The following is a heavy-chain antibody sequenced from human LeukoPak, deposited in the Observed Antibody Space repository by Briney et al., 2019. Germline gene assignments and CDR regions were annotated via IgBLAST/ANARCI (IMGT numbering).Heavy chain of an antibody. CDR2: INHSGST. Sequence: SETLSLTCAVYGGSFSGYYWSWIRQPPGKGLEWIGEINHSGSTNYNPSLKSRVTISVDTSKNQFSLKLSSVTAADTAVYYCARHSVRLRRYFDSWGQGTLVAVSS. V-gene: IGHV4-34*01. D-gene: IGHD3-9*01. J-gene: IGHJ4*02. CDR3: ARHSVRLRRYFDS. CDR1: GGSFSGYY.